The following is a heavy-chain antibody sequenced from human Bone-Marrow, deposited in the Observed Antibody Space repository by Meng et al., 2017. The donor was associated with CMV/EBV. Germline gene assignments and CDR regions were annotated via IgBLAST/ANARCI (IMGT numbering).Heavy chain of an antibody. CDR2: TTHNGTT. J-gene: IGHJ4*02. Sequence: QVQVEGAGPRMVQPSYTSSPSCLVAGSSISGSWCWVRTPPGKGMGWIGDTTHNGTTNYNVSLTSQVTISIATSKNQFSLKLSSVSVTDTAVYYCAPGCRSWSGSYSSWGQGTLVTVSS. V-gene: IGHV4-59*07. CDR3: APGCRSWSGSYSS. D-gene: IGHD1-26*01. CDR1: GSSISGS.